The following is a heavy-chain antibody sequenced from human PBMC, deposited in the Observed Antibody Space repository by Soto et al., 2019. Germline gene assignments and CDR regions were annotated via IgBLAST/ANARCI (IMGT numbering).Heavy chain of an antibody. CDR2: ISSSSSTI. Sequence: EVQLVESGGGLVQPGGSLRLSCAASGFTFSSYSMNWVRQAPGKGLEWVSYISSSSSTIYYADSVKGRFTISRDNAKNSLYLQMNSLRAEDTAVYYCARGGIGYSSSRRAYYFDYWGQGTLVTVSS. D-gene: IGHD6-13*01. CDR1: GFTFSSYS. J-gene: IGHJ4*02. V-gene: IGHV3-48*01. CDR3: ARGGIGYSSSRRAYYFDY.